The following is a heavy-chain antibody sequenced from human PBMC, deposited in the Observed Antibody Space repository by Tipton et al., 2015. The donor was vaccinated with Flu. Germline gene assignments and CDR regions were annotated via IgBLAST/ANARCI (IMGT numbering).Heavy chain of an antibody. Sequence: QVQLVQSGRGVFQPGMSLRLSCAASGLTFNSHGMHWVRQAPGKGLEWGAVIWFDGSTTYYADSVKGRFTISRDNSKHKQYLQMNSLGAEDTAVYYCAKEARDDYSAWGAFDFWGQGAMVTVSS. CDR3: AKEARDDYSAWGAFDF. V-gene: IGHV3-33*06. D-gene: IGHD3-16*01. CDR2: IWFDGSTT. J-gene: IGHJ3*01. CDR1: GLTFNSHG.